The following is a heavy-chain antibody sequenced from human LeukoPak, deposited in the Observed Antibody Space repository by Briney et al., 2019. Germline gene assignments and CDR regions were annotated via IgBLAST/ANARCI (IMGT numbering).Heavy chain of an antibody. Sequence: ASVKVSCKASGYTFTGYYMHWVRQAPGQGLEWMGWINPNSGGTNYAQKFQGRVTMTRDTSISTAYMELSRLRSDDTAVYYCARPGAVAGNYGMDVWGQGTTVTVSS. CDR3: ARPGAVAGNYGMDV. D-gene: IGHD6-19*01. V-gene: IGHV1-2*02. CDR2: INPNSGGT. CDR1: GYTFTGYY. J-gene: IGHJ6*02.